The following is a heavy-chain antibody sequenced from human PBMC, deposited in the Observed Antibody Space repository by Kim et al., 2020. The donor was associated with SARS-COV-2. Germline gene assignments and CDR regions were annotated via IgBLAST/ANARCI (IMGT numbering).Heavy chain of an antibody. CDR2: IGSGGVST. J-gene: IGHJ4*03. D-gene: IGHD2-2*01. CDR3: ARHPRSSCHPCSYDQ. V-gene: IGHV3-23*01. CDR1: GFTFSNYA. Sequence: GGSLRLSCTASGFTFSNYAMTWVRQTPGKGLEWVSSIGSGGVSTFYADSAKGRFTISRDRSKNTLYLQINSLRSEDTAVYYCARHPRSSCHPCSYDQWG.